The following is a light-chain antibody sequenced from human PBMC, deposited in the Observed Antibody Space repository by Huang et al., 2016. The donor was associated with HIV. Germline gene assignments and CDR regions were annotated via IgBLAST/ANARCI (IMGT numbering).Light chain of an antibody. J-gene: IGKJ4*01. Sequence: EIVMTQSPATLSVSPGERATLSCRASQSGINSLAWYQQKPGQAPRLLIYGASTRATGIPARFSGSGSGTEFTLTITSLQSEDFAVYYCQQYNNWPPLTFGGGTKVEIK. V-gene: IGKV3-15*01. CDR2: GAS. CDR1: QSGINS. CDR3: QQYNNWPPLT.